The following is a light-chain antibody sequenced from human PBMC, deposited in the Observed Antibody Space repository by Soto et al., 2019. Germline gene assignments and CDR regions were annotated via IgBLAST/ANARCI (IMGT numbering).Light chain of an antibody. Sequence: EIVLTQSPGTLSLSPGERATLSCRASQIISSSYLAWYRQTPGQSPRLLIYGASGRASGIPDRFSGRGSGTDFALTISRLEREDFAVYYCQEYGSSSWTCGQGTKVDIK. CDR1: QIISSSY. CDR2: GAS. V-gene: IGKV3-20*01. CDR3: QEYGSSSWT. J-gene: IGKJ1*01.